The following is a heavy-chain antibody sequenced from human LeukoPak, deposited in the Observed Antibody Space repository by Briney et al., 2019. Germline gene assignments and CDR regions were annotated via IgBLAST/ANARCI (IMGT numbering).Heavy chain of an antibody. Sequence: PGGSLRLSCAASGFTFDDYAMHWVRQAPGKGLEWVSGISWNSGSIGYADSVKGRFTISRDNAKNSLYLQMNSLRAGDTALYYCAKDNSDYYDSSGYYVNWGQGTLVTVSS. D-gene: IGHD3-22*01. J-gene: IGHJ4*02. CDR1: GFTFDDYA. CDR2: ISWNSGSI. CDR3: AKDNSDYYDSSGYYVN. V-gene: IGHV3-9*01.